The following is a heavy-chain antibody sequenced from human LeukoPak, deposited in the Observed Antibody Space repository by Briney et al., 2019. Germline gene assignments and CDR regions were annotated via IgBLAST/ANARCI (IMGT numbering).Heavy chain of an antibody. CDR1: GFTVSSNY. J-gene: IGHJ4*02. CDR2: IYSGGST. D-gene: IGHD2-8*01. V-gene: IGHV3-53*01. CDR3: ATLNGPLFEY. Sequence: GGSLRLSCAASGFTVSSNYMSWVRQAPGKGLEWVSVIYSGGSTYYADSVKGRFTISRDNAKNSLYLQMSSLRAEDTAVYYCATLNGPLFEYWGQGTLVTVSS.